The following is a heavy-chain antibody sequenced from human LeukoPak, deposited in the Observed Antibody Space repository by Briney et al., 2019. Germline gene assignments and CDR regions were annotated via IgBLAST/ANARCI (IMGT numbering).Heavy chain of an antibody. CDR3: ARHGGWLAGARN. J-gene: IGHJ4*02. D-gene: IGHD6-19*01. V-gene: IGHV4-59*08. CDR2: IYYSGST. CDR1: GGSISNYY. Sequence: SETLSLTCTVSGGSISNYYWSWIRQPPGKGLEWIGYIYYSGSTNYNPSLKSRVTISVDTSKNQFSLKLTSVTAADTAVYYCARHGGWLAGARNWGQGTLVTVSS.